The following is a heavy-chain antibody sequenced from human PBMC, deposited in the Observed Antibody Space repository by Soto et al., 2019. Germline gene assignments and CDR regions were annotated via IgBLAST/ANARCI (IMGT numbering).Heavy chain of an antibody. Sequence: QVQLQESGPGLVKPSETLSLTCTVSGGSISSSYWSWIRQPPGKGLEWIGYIYYSGNTNYNPSLKSRVTISVDTSKNQFSLKLTSVTAADTAVYYCASDIASSWFYSWGQGTLVTVSS. CDR3: ASDIASSWFYS. J-gene: IGHJ5*01. CDR1: GGSISSSY. V-gene: IGHV4-59*01. D-gene: IGHD2-15*01. CDR2: IYYSGNT.